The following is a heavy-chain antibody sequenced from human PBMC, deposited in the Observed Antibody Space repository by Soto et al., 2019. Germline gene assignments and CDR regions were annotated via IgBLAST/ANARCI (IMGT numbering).Heavy chain of an antibody. Sequence: ASVKVSCKASGYTFTTYDISWVRQAPGQGLEWMGWISGNNGNTNYAQNLQGRVTMTTDTSTNTAYRELRSLRSDDTAVYYCARERRRPYYDILTGYYPFDYWGQGTLVTVSS. J-gene: IGHJ4*02. CDR3: ARERRRPYYDILTGYYPFDY. V-gene: IGHV1-18*01. D-gene: IGHD3-9*01. CDR2: ISGNNGNT. CDR1: GYTFTTYD.